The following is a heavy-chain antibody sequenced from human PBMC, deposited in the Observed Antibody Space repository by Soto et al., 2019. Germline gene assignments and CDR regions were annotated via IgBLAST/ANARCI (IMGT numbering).Heavy chain of an antibody. V-gene: IGHV4-61*01. D-gene: IGHD3-16*01. CDR3: AREEKQLSRYGGDFDY. CDR1: DGSVNTGNYY. CDR2: IYYIGTT. Sequence: QVQLQESGPGLVKPSETLSLTCSVSDGSVNTGNYYWSWIRQPAGKGLECIGHIYYIGTTNYNHSLKGRVTISVDTSKNQFSVKVTSVTAADTAVYFCAREEKQLSRYGGDFDYWGQGVLVTVSS. J-gene: IGHJ4*02.